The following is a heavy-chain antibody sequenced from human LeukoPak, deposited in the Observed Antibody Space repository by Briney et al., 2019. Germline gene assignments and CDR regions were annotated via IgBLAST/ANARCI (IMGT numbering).Heavy chain of an antibody. V-gene: IGHV4-4*07. J-gene: IGHJ6*03. D-gene: IGHD1-1*01. CDR1: GGSISSYY. Sequence: NPSETLSLTCTVSGGSISSYYWSWIRQPAGKGLEWIGRIYTSGSTNYNPSLKSRVTMSVDTSKNQFSLKLSSVTAADTAVYYCARCSTGTYYYYYYYMDVWGKGTTVTVSS. CDR2: IYTSGST. CDR3: ARCSTGTYYYYYYYMDV.